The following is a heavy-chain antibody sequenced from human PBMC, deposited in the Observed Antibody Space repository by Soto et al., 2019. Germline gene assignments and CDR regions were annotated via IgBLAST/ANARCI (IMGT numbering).Heavy chain of an antibody. CDR1: GFTFSTYS. Sequence: PGGSLRLSCAASGFTFSTYSMNWVRQAPGKGLEWVSSISSSGSYIYYADSVKGRFTISRDGVKNSLYLQMNSLRAEDTAVYYCARVINPVAWPRHGAFDIWGLGTLVTVSS. D-gene: IGHD2-21*01. J-gene: IGHJ3*02. CDR3: ARVINPVAWPRHGAFDI. CDR2: ISSSGSYI. V-gene: IGHV3-21*01.